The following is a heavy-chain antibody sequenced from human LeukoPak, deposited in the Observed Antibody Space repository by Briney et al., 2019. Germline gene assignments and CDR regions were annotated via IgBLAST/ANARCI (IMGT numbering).Heavy chain of an antibody. D-gene: IGHD5-18*01. CDR3: VREARGYHYTYFDY. CDR2: VSSGHHA. Sequence: PGGSLRLSCTASGFTLGGHDMPWVRQTTGEGLGWVAAVSSGHHAFYAGSVKGRFTVSREDAKSSLYLQMNSLGAGDTAVYYCVREARGYHYTYFDYWGQGSLVTVPS. J-gene: IGHJ4*02. V-gene: IGHV3-13*01. CDR1: GFTLGGHD.